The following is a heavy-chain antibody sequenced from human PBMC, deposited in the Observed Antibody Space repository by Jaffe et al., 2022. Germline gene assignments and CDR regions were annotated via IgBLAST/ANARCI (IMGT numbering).Heavy chain of an antibody. D-gene: IGHD2-15*01. J-gene: IGHJ5*02. CDR2: ISGSGGST. CDR3: AKDPLRYCSGGSCPSSWFDP. Sequence: EVQLLESGGGLVQPGGSLRLSCAASGFTFSSYAMSWVRQAPGKGLEWVSAISGSGGSTYYADSVKGRFTISRDNSKNTLYLQMNSLRAEDTAVYYCAKDPLRYCSGGSCPSSWFDPWGQGTLVTVSS. CDR1: GFTFSSYA. V-gene: IGHV3-23*01.